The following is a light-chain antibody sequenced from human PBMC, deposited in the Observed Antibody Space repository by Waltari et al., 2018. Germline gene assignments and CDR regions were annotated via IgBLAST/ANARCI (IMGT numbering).Light chain of an antibody. Sequence: QSALTQPASVSGSPGQSITISCTGTTDDVGTYKFVSWYQQHPGKAPKLIIYVVDQRPSGISNRFSGFKSGNTAALTISGLQIEDEADYYCCSFVTGDTWVFGGGTKVAVL. CDR1: TDDVGTYKF. J-gene: IGLJ3*02. V-gene: IGLV2-23*02. CDR3: CSFVTGDTWV. CDR2: VVD.